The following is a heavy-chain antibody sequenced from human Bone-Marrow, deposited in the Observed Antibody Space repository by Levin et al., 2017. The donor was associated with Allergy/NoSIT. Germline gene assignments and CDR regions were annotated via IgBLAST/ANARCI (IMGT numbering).Heavy chain of an antibody. Sequence: PGESLKISCAASGFTFSSYWMSWVRQAPGKGLEWVANIKQDGSEKYYVDSVKGRFTISRDNAKNSLYLQMNSLRAEDTAVYYCARVSSGKDWAIDYWGQGTLVTVSS. CDR1: GFTFSSYW. D-gene: IGHD6-19*01. J-gene: IGHJ4*02. CDR3: ARVSSGKDWAIDY. CDR2: IKQDGSEK. V-gene: IGHV3-7*01.